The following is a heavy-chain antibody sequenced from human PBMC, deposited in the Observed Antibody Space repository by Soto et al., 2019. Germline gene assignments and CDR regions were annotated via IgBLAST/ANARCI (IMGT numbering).Heavy chain of an antibody. V-gene: IGHV3-30-3*01. D-gene: IGHD6-13*01. CDR3: ARRSPGQQRVVAPPDC. CDR2: ISYDGSNK. CDR1: GFTFSTYA. J-gene: IGHJ4*02. Sequence: QVQLVESGGGVVQPERSLRLSCAASGFTFSTYAMHWVRQAPGKGLDWVAVISYDGSNKYYADSVKGRFTISRDNSKNTLHQQMNSLRAEDTAVYYCARRSPGQQRVVAPPDCWGQGTLVTVSS.